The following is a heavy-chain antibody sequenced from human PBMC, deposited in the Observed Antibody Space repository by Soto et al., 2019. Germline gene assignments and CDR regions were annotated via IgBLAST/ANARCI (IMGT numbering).Heavy chain of an antibody. J-gene: IGHJ4*02. CDR1: GFTFTSSA. CDR3: AADGKNYGDYSSD. CDR2: IVVGSGNT. V-gene: IGHV1-58*01. Sequence: GASVKVSCKASGFTFTSSAVQWVRQARGQRLEWIGWIVVGSGNTNYAQKFQERVTITRDMSTSTAYMELSSLRSEDTAVYYCAADGKNYGDYSSDWGQGTLVTVSS. D-gene: IGHD4-17*01.